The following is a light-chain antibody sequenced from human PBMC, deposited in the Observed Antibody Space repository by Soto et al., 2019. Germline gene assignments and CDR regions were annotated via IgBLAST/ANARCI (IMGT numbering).Light chain of an antibody. Sequence: DLQMTQSPPTLSASVGDRVTITCRASQGISTSLAWYQQKPGKAPKLLIYRASSLESGVPSRFSGSGSGTEFTLTINSLQPDDFATDYCQQYTENWTFGQGTKVEIK. V-gene: IGKV1-5*03. J-gene: IGKJ1*01. CDR3: QQYTENWT. CDR1: QGISTS. CDR2: RAS.